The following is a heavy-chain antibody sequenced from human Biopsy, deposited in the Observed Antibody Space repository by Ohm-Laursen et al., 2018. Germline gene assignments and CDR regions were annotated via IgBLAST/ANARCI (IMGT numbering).Heavy chain of an antibody. CDR1: GFNFDDFA. D-gene: IGHD5-24*01. V-gene: IGHV3-9*01. CDR3: AKGQAPDGYNYAFDI. Sequence: SLRLSCAASGFNFDDFAMHWVRQTPGKGLGWVSGISWNSGRIAYADSVKGRFTISRDNAKNPLYLQMNSLRAEDTALYYCAKGQAPDGYNYAFDIWGQGTMLTVSS. CDR2: ISWNSGRI. J-gene: IGHJ3*02.